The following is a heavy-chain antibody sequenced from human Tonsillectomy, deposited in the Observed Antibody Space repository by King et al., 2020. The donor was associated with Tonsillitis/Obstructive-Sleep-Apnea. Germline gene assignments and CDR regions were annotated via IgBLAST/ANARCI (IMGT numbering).Heavy chain of an antibody. V-gene: IGHV5-51*01. CDR1: GYSLTTNW. J-gene: IGHJ4*02. D-gene: IGHD4-17*01. CDR2: IHLADSNT. Sequence: QLVQSGAEVKKPGESLKISCKASGYSLTTNWIGWVRQMPGKGLEWMGIIHLADSNTKYSPSFQGQVTVSADNSISTAYLQWSSLEASDTAMYYCARAYNGDYSWDYWGQGTLVTVSS. CDR3: ARAYNGDYSWDY.